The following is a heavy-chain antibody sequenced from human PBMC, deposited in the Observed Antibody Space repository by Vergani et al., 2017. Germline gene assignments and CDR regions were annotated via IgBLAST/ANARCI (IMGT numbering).Heavy chain of an antibody. J-gene: IGHJ4*01. CDR2: ISGSGGST. V-gene: IGHV3-23*01. CDR1: GFTFSSYA. D-gene: IGHD3-16*01. CDR3: AKDVPTQQPGGGIFDY. Sequence: EVQLLESGGGLVQPGGSLRLSCAASGFTFSSYAMSWVRQAPGKGLEWVSAISGSGGSTYYADSVKGRCTIARDNAKNTLYLQMNSLRAEDTAVYYCAKDVPTQQPGGGIFDYWGHGTLVTVSS.